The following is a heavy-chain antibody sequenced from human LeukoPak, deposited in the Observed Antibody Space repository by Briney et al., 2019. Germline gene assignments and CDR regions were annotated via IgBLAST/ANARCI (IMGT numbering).Heavy chain of an antibody. V-gene: IGHV3-23*01. J-gene: IGHJ4*02. Sequence: PGGSLRLSCVASGFTFSSYAMSWVRQAPGKGLEWVSAISGSGGSTYYADSVKGRFTISRDNSKNTLYLQMNSLRAEGTAVYYCARVNTIFGVVSQDYWGQGTLVTVSS. CDR2: ISGSGGST. CDR1: GFTFSSYA. D-gene: IGHD3-3*01. CDR3: ARVNTIFGVVSQDY.